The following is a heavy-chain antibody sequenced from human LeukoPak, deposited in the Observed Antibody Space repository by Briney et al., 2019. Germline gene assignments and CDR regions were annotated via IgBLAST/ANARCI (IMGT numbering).Heavy chain of an antibody. CDR2: SNGDGSDT. V-gene: IGHV3-74*01. J-gene: IGHJ4*02. CDR1: GFTFSRYW. Sequence: GGSLRLSCAASGFTFSRYWTHWVRQAPGKGLVWVARSNGDGSDTTYADSVRGRFTISRDNAKNTLYLQMNSLRAEDTAVYYCARDQLGDGDYLFDYWGQGTLVTVSS. D-gene: IGHD4-17*01. CDR3: ARDQLGDGDYLFDY.